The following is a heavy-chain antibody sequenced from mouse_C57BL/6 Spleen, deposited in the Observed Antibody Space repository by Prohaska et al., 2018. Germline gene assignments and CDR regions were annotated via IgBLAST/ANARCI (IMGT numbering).Heavy chain of an antibody. CDR2: INPNNGGT. CDR1: GYTFTDYY. J-gene: IGHJ2*01. D-gene: IGHD2-5*01. V-gene: IGHV1-26*01. CDR3: AKGSNYVD. Sequence: PGASVKISCKASGYTFTDYYMNWVKQSHGKSLEWIGDINPNNGGTSYNQKFKGKATLSVNQSSSTAYMELRRLTSEDSAVYYCAKGSNYVDWGQGTTLTVSS.